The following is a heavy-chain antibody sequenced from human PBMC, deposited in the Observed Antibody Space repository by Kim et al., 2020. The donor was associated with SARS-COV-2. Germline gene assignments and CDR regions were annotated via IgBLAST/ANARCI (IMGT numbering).Heavy chain of an antibody. D-gene: IGHD3-22*01. J-gene: IGHJ4*02. Sequence: GGSLRLSCAASGFTFSSYAMSWVRQAPGKGLEWVSAISGSGGSTYYADSVKGRFTISRDNSKNTLYLQMNSLRAEDTAVYYCAKDSSAYYDSSGYLDYWGQGTLVTVSS. CDR2: ISGSGGST. V-gene: IGHV3-23*01. CDR3: AKDSSAYYDSSGYLDY. CDR1: GFTFSSYA.